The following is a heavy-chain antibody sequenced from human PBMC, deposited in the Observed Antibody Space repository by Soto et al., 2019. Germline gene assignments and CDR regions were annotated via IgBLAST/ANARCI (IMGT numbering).Heavy chain of an antibody. D-gene: IGHD2-15*01. CDR2: INPSGGST. CDR1: GYTFTNYY. CDR3: ARDRGYCSGGSCYTFYGMDV. Sequence: ASVKVSCKASGYTFTNYYMHWVRQAPGQGLEWMGIINPSGGSTSYAQKFQGRVTMTRDTSTSTVYMELSSLRSEDTAVYYCARDRGYCSGGSCYTFYGMDVWDQGTTVTVSS. J-gene: IGHJ6*02. V-gene: IGHV1-46*01.